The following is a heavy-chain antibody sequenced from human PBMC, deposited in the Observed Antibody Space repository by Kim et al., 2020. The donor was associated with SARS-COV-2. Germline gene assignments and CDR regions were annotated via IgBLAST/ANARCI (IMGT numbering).Heavy chain of an antibody. V-gene: IGHV3-30*04. J-gene: IGHJ4*02. D-gene: IGHD6-13*01. CDR1: GFTFTTFA. CDR2: TSYDESIK. Sequence: GGSLRLSCAASGFTFTTFAMHWVRQAPGKGLEWVAVTSYDESIKYYADSVKGRFTISRDNSKNVLYLQMSSLRDEDTAVYYCARDQGTAAAGRPVGYWGQGTLVTVSS. CDR3: ARDQGTAAAGRPVGY.